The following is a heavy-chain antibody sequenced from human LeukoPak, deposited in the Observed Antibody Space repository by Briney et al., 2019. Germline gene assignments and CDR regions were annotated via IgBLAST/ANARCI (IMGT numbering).Heavy chain of an antibody. Sequence: PSETLSLTCTVCGGSISSYYWSWIRQPAGKGLEWIGRIYTSGSTNYNPSLKSRVTMSVDTSKNQFSLKLSSVTAADTAVYYCARDGDGGSSEDWFDPWGQGTLVTVSS. CDR3: ARDGDGGSSEDWFDP. CDR2: IYTSGST. CDR1: GGSISSYY. V-gene: IGHV4-4*07. J-gene: IGHJ5*02. D-gene: IGHD2-15*01.